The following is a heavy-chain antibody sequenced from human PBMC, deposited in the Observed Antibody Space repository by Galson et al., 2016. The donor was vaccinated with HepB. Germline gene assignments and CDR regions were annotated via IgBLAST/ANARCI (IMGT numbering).Heavy chain of an antibody. CDR1: GGSITSGGYF. D-gene: IGHD3-10*01. V-gene: IGHV4-31*03. CDR2: IYDNGST. Sequence: TLSLTCTVSGGSITSGGYFWSWIRQLPGKGLEWIGYIYDNGSTYYNPSLKSRVTMFVDTSKNQFSLKVNSVTAADTAVYYCARAITVVRGAPRIFDYWGQGTLVTVSS. J-gene: IGHJ4*02. CDR3: ARAITVVRGAPRIFDY.